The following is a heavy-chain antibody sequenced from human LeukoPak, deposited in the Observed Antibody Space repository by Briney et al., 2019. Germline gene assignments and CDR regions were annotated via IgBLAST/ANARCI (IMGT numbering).Heavy chain of an antibody. CDR2: TSGSGGST. Sequence: GGSLRLSCAASGFTFSSYAMSWVRQAPGKGLEWDSATSGSGGSTYYADSVKGRFTISRDNSKNTLYLQMNSLRAEDTAVYYCAKAAHTVTTRRPFDYWGQGTLVTVSS. V-gene: IGHV3-23*01. J-gene: IGHJ4*02. CDR1: GFTFSSYA. CDR3: AKAAHTVTTRRPFDY. D-gene: IGHD4-17*01.